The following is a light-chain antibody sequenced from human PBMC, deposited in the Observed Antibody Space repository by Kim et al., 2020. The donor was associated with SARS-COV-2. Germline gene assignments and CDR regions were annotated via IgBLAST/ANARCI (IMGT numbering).Light chain of an antibody. V-gene: IGKV3-11*01. CDR1: QSVGSS. CDR2: TGS. Sequence: EIVLTQSPNTLSLSPGERATLSCRASQSVGSSLGWYQQKPGQAPRLLIYTGSSRATGIPARFSGSGSGTDFTLTISSLEIEDFAVYYCQQCSNWPRTFGQGTKVDIK. CDR3: QQCSNWPRT. J-gene: IGKJ1*01.